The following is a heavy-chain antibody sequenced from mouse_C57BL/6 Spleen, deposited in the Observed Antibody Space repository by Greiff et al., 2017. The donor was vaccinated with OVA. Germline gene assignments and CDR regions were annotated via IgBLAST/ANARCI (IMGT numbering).Heavy chain of an antibody. V-gene: IGHV5-17*01. J-gene: IGHJ3*01. CDR3: ARTIYYGSSSAWVAY. D-gene: IGHD1-1*01. CDR1: GFTFSDYG. Sequence: EVMLVESGGGLVKPGGSLKLSCAASGFTFSDYGMHWVRQAPEKGLEWVAYISSGSSTIYYADTVKGRFTISRDNAKNTLFLQMTRLRSEDTAMYYCARTIYYGSSSAWVAYWGQGTLVTVSA. CDR2: ISSGSSTI.